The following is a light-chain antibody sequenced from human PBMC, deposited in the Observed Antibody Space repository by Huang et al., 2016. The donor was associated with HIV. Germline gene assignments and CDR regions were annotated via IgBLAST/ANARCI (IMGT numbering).Light chain of an antibody. V-gene: IGKV2-28*01. Sequence: DVVMTQSPLSLPVTPGEPASISCRSSQSLLHSDGNNYFDWYLQKPGQSPQLLIYLGSNRASGVHERFSGSGSGTDFTLKISRVEAEDVGVYYCMQGLRTPRTFGQGTRLEIK. CDR3: MQGLRTPRT. CDR2: LGS. J-gene: IGKJ2*01. CDR1: QSLLHSDGNNY.